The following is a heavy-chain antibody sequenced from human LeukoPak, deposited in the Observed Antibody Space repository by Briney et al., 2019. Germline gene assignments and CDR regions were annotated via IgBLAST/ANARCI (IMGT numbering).Heavy chain of an antibody. J-gene: IGHJ4*02. D-gene: IGHD3-10*01. V-gene: IGHV3-23*01. CDR3: AKDLHTFGEPRHCFDY. Sequence: PGGSLRLSCAASGFTFSSYAMSWVRQAPGKGLEWVSAISGGGVSTYYADSVKGRFTISRDNSKNTLYLQMNSLRAEDTAVYYCAKDLHTFGEPRHCFDYWGQGTLVTVSS. CDR1: GFTFSSYA. CDR2: ISGGGVST.